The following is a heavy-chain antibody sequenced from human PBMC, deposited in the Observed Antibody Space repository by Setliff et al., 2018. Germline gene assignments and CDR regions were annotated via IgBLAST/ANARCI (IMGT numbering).Heavy chain of an antibody. CDR2: ISGSNGDT. J-gene: IGHJ4*02. D-gene: IGHD2-15*01. Sequence: ASVKVSCKTSGYVFTDFGIGWLRQAPGQGPEWMGWISGSNGDTDHTQKFINRLTLSLDASTNTACMKLTGLGDDDTAIYYCVRAHHEDPLGFSIYWGQGTPVTVSS. V-gene: IGHV1-18*01. CDR1: GYVFTDFG. CDR3: VRAHHEDPLGFSIY.